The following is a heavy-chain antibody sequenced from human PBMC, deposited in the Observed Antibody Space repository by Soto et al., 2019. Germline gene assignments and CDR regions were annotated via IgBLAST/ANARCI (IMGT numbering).Heavy chain of an antibody. CDR3: ARDKDRQQLGGNYYYGIDV. CDR1: GGTFGNSA. D-gene: IGHD3-3*02. J-gene: IGHJ6*02. CDR2: IIPIFPTP. V-gene: IGHV1-69*12. Sequence: QVQLVQSGAEVKKPGSSVTVSCKASGGTFGNSAISWVRQAPGQGLEWMGGIIPIFPTPAYAQKFQGRVTITADESTSTDYMELTSLRSEDTAVYSCARDKDRQQLGGNYYYGIDVWGQGTTVTVSS.